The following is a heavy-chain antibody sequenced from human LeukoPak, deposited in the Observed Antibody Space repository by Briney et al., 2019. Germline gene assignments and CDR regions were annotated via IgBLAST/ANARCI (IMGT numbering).Heavy chain of an antibody. D-gene: IGHD1-26*01. CDR3: ARDKGKLEHFRFFDY. CDR1: GYTFTSYG. Sequence: ASVKVSCKASGYTFTSYGISWVRQAPGQGLEWMGWISAYNGNTNYAQKFQDRVTMTTDTSTSTAYLEMRSLRSDDTAVYYCARDKGKLEHFRFFDYWGQGTLVTVSS. J-gene: IGHJ4*02. CDR2: ISAYNGNT. V-gene: IGHV1-18*01.